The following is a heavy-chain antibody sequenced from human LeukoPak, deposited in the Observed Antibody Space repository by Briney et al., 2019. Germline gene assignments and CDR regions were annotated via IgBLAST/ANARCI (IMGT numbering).Heavy chain of an antibody. CDR2: ISYDGSNK. Sequence: RGSLRLSCAASGFTFSSYGMHWVRQAPGKGLEWVAVISYDGSNKYYADSVKGRFTISRDNSKSTLYLQMNSLRAEDTAVYYCAKDRGAYYYYMDVWGKGTTVTVSS. J-gene: IGHJ6*03. V-gene: IGHV3-30*18. CDR1: GFTFSSYG. CDR3: AKDRGAYYYYMDV. D-gene: IGHD3-10*01.